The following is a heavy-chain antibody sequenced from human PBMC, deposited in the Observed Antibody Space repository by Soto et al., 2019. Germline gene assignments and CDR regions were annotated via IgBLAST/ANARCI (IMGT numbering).Heavy chain of an antibody. CDR2: ISSSSSYI. Sequence: PGGSLRLSCAASGFTFSSYSMNWVRQAPGKGLEWVSSISSSSSYIYYADSVKGRFTISRDNAKNSLYLQMNSLRAEDTAVYYCARDQGRSVEMATNQTDYWGQGTLVTVSS. CDR3: ARDQGRSVEMATNQTDY. V-gene: IGHV3-21*01. CDR1: GFTFSSYS. J-gene: IGHJ4*02. D-gene: IGHD5-12*01.